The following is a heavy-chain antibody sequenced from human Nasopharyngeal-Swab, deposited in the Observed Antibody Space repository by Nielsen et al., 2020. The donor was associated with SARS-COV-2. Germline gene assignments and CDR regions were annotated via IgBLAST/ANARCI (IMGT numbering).Heavy chain of an antibody. CDR3: ARDPPPYSSSWYSAYYYYGMDV. CDR1: GFTFSSYS. J-gene: IGHJ6*02. D-gene: IGHD6-13*01. V-gene: IGHV3-21*01. CDR2: ISSSSSYI. Sequence: GESLKISCAASGFTFSSYSMNWVRQPPGNGLEWVSSISSSSSYIYYADSVKGRFTISRDNAKNSLYLQMNSLRAEDTAVYYCARDPPPYSSSWYSAYYYYGMDVWGQGTTVTVSS.